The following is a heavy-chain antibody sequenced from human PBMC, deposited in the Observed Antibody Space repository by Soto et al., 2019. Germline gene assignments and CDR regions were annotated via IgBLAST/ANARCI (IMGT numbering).Heavy chain of an antibody. J-gene: IGHJ4*02. D-gene: IGHD2-15*01. Sequence: XETLSLTCSVSGVSISGSYWSWIRHSPGKGLEWLGYVYYTGSTNYSPSLRSRASISVDTSKNEFSLRLSSVTAADTAVYFCVRSVAVSGAHIDFWGQGTQVTVSS. CDR2: VYYTGST. V-gene: IGHV4-59*01. CDR1: GVSISGSY. CDR3: VRSVAVSGAHIDF.